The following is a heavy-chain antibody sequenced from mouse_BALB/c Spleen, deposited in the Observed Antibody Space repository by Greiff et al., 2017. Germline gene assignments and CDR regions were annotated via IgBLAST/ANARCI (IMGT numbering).Heavy chain of an antibody. V-gene: IGHV3-2*02. J-gene: IGHJ1*01. Sequence: EVQLQESGPGLVKPSQSLSLTCTVTGYSITSDYAWNWIRQFPGNKLEWMGYISYSGSTSYNPSLKSRISITRDTSKNQFFLQLNSVTTEDTATYYCARGSYYGSSYGVWGAGTTVTVSS. CDR2: ISYSGST. CDR1: GYSITSDYA. D-gene: IGHD1-1*01. CDR3: ARGSYYGSSYGV.